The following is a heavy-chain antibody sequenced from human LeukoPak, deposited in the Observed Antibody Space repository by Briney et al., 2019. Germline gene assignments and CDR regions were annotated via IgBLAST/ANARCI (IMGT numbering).Heavy chain of an antibody. CDR3: TAEKNGSPHY. Sequence: PSETLSLTCTVSRGSVSSSTYLWSWVRQPPGKGLEWIESIYYTGRPYYHTSLKSRVTISLDMSKNEFFLTMTSVTAADTAVYFCTAEKNGSPHYWGQGTQVTVSS. V-gene: IGHV4-39*07. CDR2: IYYTGRP. D-gene: IGHD2-8*01. CDR1: RGSVSSSTYL. J-gene: IGHJ4*02.